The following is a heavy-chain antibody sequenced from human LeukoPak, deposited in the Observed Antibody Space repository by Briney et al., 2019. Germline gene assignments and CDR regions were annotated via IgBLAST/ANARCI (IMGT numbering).Heavy chain of an antibody. D-gene: IGHD6-6*01. CDR3: ARDREGIAPRPFDY. V-gene: IGHV3-7*01. Sequence: GGSLRLSCAASGFTFSNYWMAWVRQAPGKGPEWVANINLDGSQKYYADSVKGRFTISRDNAKNSLYLQMNSLRAEDTAVFYCARDREGIAPRPFDYWGQGTPVTVSS. CDR1: GFTFSNYW. J-gene: IGHJ4*02. CDR2: INLDGSQK.